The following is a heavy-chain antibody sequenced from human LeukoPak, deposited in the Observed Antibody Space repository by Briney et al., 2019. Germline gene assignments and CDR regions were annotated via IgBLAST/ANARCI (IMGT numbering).Heavy chain of an antibody. Sequence: GGSLRLSYAASGFIFSNYWMNWVRQAPGKGLEWVASIDQDGSETNYVDSVKGRFTISRDNPKNSLSLQMNTLRAEDTAVCYCARDDNPQRELLWFGELSFDIWGQGTMVTVSS. D-gene: IGHD3-10*01. J-gene: IGHJ3*02. CDR1: GFIFSNYW. CDR3: ARDDNPQRELLWFGELSFDI. V-gene: IGHV3-7*01. CDR2: IDQDGSET.